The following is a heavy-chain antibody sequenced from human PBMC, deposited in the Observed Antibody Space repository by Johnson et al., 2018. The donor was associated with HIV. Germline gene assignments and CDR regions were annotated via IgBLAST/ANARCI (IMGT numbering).Heavy chain of an antibody. CDR3: AKGFGASSGAFDI. CDR1: GFTLSSYV. D-gene: IGHD1-26*01. J-gene: IGHJ3*02. V-gene: IGHV3-30*04. CDR2: MSYDGSDK. Sequence: QVQLVESGGGVVQPGRSLRLSCAVSGFTLSSYVMHWVRQAPGKGLEWVAVMSYDGSDKYYADSVKGRFTISRDNAKNSLYLQMNSLRAEDTAVYYCAKGFGASSGAFDIWGQGTMVTVSS.